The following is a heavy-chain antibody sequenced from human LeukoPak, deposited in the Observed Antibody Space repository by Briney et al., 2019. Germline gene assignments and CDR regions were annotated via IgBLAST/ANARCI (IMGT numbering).Heavy chain of an antibody. D-gene: IGHD4-23*01. CDR2: INSDGSSI. V-gene: IGHV3-74*01. CDR1: GFTFSSHW. CDR3: ARGRPHGNDY. Sequence: GGSLRLSCAASGFTFSSHWMHWVRQAPGKGLVWVSRINSDGSSISYADSVKGRFTISRDNAKNTLYLQMNSLRVEDTAVYYCARGRPHGNDYWGQGTLVTVSS. J-gene: IGHJ4*02.